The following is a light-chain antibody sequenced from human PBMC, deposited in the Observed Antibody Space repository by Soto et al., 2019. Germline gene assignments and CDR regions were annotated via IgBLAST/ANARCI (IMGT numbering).Light chain of an antibody. J-gene: IGKJ1*01. CDR1: HGISSY. CDR3: QQLNSYPWT. V-gene: IGKV1-9*01. Sequence: INVNESPSCLPACVGDRVSITCRASHGISSYLAWYQQKPGKAPKLLIYAASTLQSGVPSRFSGSGSGTEFTLTISSLQPEDFATYYCQQLNSYPWTFGQGTKVDIK. CDR2: AAS.